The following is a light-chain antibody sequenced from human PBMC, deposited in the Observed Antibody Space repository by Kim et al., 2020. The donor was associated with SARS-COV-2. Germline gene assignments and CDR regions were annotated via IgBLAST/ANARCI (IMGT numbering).Light chain of an antibody. CDR2: GNN. Sequence: RVTISCTGSSSNIGAGSDVHWYQQLPGTAPRLLIFGNNNRPSGVPDRFSGSKSGTSASLAITGLQAEDESAYYCQSYDNSLSVWVFGGGTQLTVL. V-gene: IGLV1-40*01. CDR1: SSNIGAGSD. CDR3: QSYDNSLSVWV. J-gene: IGLJ3*02.